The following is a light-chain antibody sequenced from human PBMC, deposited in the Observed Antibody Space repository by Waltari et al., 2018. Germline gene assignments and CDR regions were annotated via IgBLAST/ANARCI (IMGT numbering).Light chain of an antibody. J-gene: IGKJ1*01. CDR2: GAS. V-gene: IGKV3-15*01. CDR3: QQYDNWLGT. Sequence: EIVMTQSPATLSVFPGERATLSCRASQSIRSNLAWYQLKPGQAPRLLIYGASTRATGIPARFSGSGSGTTFTLPISSLQSEDFAVYFCQQYDNWLGTFGQGTKVEIK. CDR1: QSIRSN.